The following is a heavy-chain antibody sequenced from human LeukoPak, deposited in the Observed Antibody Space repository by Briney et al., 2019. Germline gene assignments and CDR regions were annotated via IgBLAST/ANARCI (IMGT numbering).Heavy chain of an antibody. CDR1: GFTFSNYY. J-gene: IGHJ6*02. D-gene: IGHD3-22*01. Sequence: GGSLRLSCAASGFTFSNYYMNWVRQAPGRGLEWVSSITSTTSYIYYADSVKGRFTISRDNAKNSLYLQMNSLRAEDTAVYYCARAGYYDSRGQSLYYYYYYGMDVWGQGTTVTVSS. V-gene: IGHV3-21*01. CDR3: ARAGYYDSRGQSLYYYYYYGMDV. CDR2: ITSTTSYI.